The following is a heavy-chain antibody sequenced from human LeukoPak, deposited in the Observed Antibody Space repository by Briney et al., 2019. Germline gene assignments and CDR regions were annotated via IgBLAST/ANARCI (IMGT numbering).Heavy chain of an antibody. Sequence: PSETLSLTCTVSGGSISSNSYYWGWIRQPPGKGLEWIGSIYYSGSTYYNPSLKSRVTISVDTSKNQFSLKLSSVTAADTAVYYCARHLQIYCTNGVCSHFDYWGQGTLVTVSS. V-gene: IGHV4-39*01. CDR1: GGSISSNSYY. CDR2: IYYSGST. CDR3: ARHLQIYCTNGVCSHFDY. D-gene: IGHD2-8*01. J-gene: IGHJ4*02.